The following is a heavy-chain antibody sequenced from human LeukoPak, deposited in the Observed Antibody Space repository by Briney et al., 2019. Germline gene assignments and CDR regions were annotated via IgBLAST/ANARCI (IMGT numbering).Heavy chain of an antibody. J-gene: IGHJ4*02. V-gene: IGHV3-30*18. D-gene: IGHD2/OR15-2a*01. CDR1: GFTFSSYA. CDR3: AKADDSTNYNPFDY. CDR2: ISYDGSNK. Sequence: GWSLRLSCAASGFTFSSYAMHWVRQAPGKGLEWVAIISYDGSNKYYADSVKGRFTISRDNSKNTLFLQMNSLRAEDTAVYFCAKADDSTNYNPFDYWGQGTLVTVSS.